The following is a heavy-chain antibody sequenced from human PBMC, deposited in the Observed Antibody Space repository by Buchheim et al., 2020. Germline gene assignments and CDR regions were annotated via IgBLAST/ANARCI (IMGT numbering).Heavy chain of an antibody. D-gene: IGHD1-1*01. CDR1: RFTFSSHG. CDR2: ISYDGSNQ. J-gene: IGHJ4*02. Sequence: QVQLVESGGGVVQPGRSLRLSCAASRFTFSSHGMHWVRQAPGKGLEWVAFISYDGSNQDYADSVKGRFTISRDNSKKTVYLQMNSLRAEDTAVYYCVKDWRRLDYWGQGTL. V-gene: IGHV3-30*18. CDR3: VKDWRRLDY.